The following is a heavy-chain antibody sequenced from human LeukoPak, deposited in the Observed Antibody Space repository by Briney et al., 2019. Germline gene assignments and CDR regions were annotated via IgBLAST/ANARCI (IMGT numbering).Heavy chain of an antibody. V-gene: IGHV3-30-3*01. CDR2: ISYDGSNK. Sequence: GGSLRLSCAASGFTFSNAWMSWVRQAPGKGLEWVAVISYDGSNKYYADSVKGRFTISRDNSKNTLYLQMNSLRAEDTAVYYCARDRRRGGEDSYYFDYWGQGTLVTVS. CDR1: GFTFSNAW. J-gene: IGHJ4*02. D-gene: IGHD3-16*01. CDR3: ARDRRRGGEDSYYFDY.